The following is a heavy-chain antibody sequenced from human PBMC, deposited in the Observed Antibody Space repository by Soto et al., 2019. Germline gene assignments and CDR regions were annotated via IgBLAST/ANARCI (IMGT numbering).Heavy chain of an antibody. J-gene: IGHJ4*02. D-gene: IGHD3-22*01. CDR3: TRPRYDGSGTPFDC. CDR1: GFTFSSYW. Sequence: EVQLVESGGGLVQPGGSLRVSCAASGFTFSSYWMHWVRQVPGKGLAWVSRISGDGRTTTYADSVRGRFTISRDNAKNTPYLQMNSLRAEDTALYYCTRPRYDGSGTPFDCWGQGALVTVSA. V-gene: IGHV3-74*03. CDR2: ISGDGRTT.